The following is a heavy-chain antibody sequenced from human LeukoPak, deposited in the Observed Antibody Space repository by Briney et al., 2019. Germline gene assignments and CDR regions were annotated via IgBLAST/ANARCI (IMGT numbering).Heavy chain of an antibody. CDR3: ARRAHVGEPAA. Sequence: SQTLFLTCAVSGGSLSSSSDYSACIRHPPQKRLEWIGRTYHDGSTFSNPSLEGRVTISVDTSKNQFSPKLTSVTAADTARYHCARRAHVGEPAAWGQGTLVTVSS. J-gene: IGHJ5*02. CDR2: TYHDGST. CDR1: GGSLSSSSDY. V-gene: IGHV4-39*01. D-gene: IGHD2-15*01.